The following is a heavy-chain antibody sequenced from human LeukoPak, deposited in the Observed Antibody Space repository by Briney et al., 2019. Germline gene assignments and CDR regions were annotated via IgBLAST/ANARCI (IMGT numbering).Heavy chain of an antibody. CDR2: TSSGGHT. D-gene: IGHD1-26*01. CDR3: ARDQRSLYDF. CDR1: GDSNNSINYY. J-gene: IGHJ4*02. V-gene: IGHV4-39*07. Sequence: SETLSLTCTVSGDSNNSINYYWGWIRQPPGEGLEWIASTSSGGHTFYNPSLKSRVTISIDTSKNQFSLKLASVTAADTAIYYCARDQRSLYDFWGQGSLVTVSS.